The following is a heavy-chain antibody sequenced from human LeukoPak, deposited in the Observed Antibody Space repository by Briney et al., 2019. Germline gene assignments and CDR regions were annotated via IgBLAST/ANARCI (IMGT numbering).Heavy chain of an antibody. Sequence: GGSLRLSCAASGFTFSSYAMSWVRQAPGKGLEGGSAISGSGGSTYYADSVKGRFTISRDNSKNTLYLQMNSLRAEDTAVYYCAKAYYYDSSGYPNDYWGQGTLVTVSS. V-gene: IGHV3-23*01. CDR1: GFTFSSYA. CDR2: ISGSGGST. J-gene: IGHJ4*02. D-gene: IGHD3-22*01. CDR3: AKAYYYDSSGYPNDY.